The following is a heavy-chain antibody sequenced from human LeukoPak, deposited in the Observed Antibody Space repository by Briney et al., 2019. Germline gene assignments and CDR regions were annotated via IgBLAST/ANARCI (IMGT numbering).Heavy chain of an antibody. J-gene: IGHJ6*02. CDR1: GFTFSRYG. Sequence: GGSLRLSCAASGFTFSRYGMHWVRQTPGKGLEWVAVIWYDGSNKYYADSVKGRFTISRDNSKNTLYLQMNSLRAEDTAVYYCARDLRTRITIFGVVYYYYGMDVWGQGTTVTVSS. V-gene: IGHV3-33*01. D-gene: IGHD3-3*01. CDR2: IWYDGSNK. CDR3: ARDLRTRITIFGVVYYYYGMDV.